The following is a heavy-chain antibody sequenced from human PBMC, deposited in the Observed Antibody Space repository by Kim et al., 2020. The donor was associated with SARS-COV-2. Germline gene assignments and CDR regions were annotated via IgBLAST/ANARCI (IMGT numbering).Heavy chain of an antibody. V-gene: IGHV3-15*01. CDR3: TTLPNSGLHPANSFPYYYGSGSYYNDY. Sequence: GGSLRLSCAASGFTFSNAWMSWVCQAPGKGLEWVGRIKSKTDGGTTDYAAPVKGRFTISRDDSKNTLYLQMNSLKTEDTAVYYCTTLPNSGLHPANSFPYYYGSGSYYNDYWGQGTLVTVSS. CDR1: GFTFSNAW. J-gene: IGHJ4*02. CDR2: IKSKTDGGTT. D-gene: IGHD3-10*01.